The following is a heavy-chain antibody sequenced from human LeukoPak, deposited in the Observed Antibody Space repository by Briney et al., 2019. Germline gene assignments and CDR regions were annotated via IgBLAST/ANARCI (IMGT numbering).Heavy chain of an antibody. J-gene: IGHJ4*02. V-gene: IGHV4-34*01. CDR1: GGSFSGYY. D-gene: IGHD6-13*01. CDR3: ARAGYSSSEFDY. CDR2: INHSGST. Sequence: SETLSLTCAVYGGSFSGYYWSWIRQPPGKGLEWIGEINHSGSTYYNPSLKSRVTISVDRSKNQFSLKLSSVTAADTAVYYCARAGYSSSEFDYWGQGTLVTVSS.